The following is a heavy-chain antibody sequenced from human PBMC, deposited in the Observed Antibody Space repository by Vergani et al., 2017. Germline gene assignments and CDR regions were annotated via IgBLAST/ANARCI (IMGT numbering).Heavy chain of an antibody. CDR3: ARRRRAAGMDDFYYYYYMDV. J-gene: IGHJ6*03. Sequence: VHLVESGGGVVQPGRSLRLSCVVSGFTSSYYGMHWVRQAPGKGLEWVSSISSSSSYIYYADSVKGRFTISRDNAKNSLYLQMNSLRAEDTAVYYCARRRRAAGMDDFYYYYYMDVWGKGTTVTVSS. D-gene: IGHD2-15*01. CDR2: ISSSSSYI. V-gene: IGHV3-21*01. CDR1: GFTSSYYG.